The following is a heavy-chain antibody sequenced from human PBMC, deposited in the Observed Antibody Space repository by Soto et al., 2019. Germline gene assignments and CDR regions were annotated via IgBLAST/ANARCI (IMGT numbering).Heavy chain of an antibody. V-gene: IGHV3-33*01. J-gene: IGHJ4*02. CDR1: GFTFSSYC. CDR2: IWYDGSNK. D-gene: IGHD6-13*01. CDR3: ARSKSDSSSWPTYFDY. Sequence: PGGALRLSCAASGFTFSSYCVHWVRQAPGKGLEWVAVIWYDGSNKYYADSVKGRFTISRDNSKNTLYLQMNSLRAEDTAVYYCARSKSDSSSWPTYFDYWGQGTLVTVSS.